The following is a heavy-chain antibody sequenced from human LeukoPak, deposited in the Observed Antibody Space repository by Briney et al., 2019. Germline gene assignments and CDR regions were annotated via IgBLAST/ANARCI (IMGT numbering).Heavy chain of an antibody. CDR3: ARGGYSTPY. Sequence: GGSLRLSCAASGFTFSSYAMSWVRQAPGKGLEWVSAISGSGGSTYYADSVKDRFTISRDNAKNSLYLQMNSLRAEDTAVYYCARGGYSTPYWGQGTLVTVSS. CDR2: ISGSGGST. J-gene: IGHJ4*02. D-gene: IGHD6-13*01. V-gene: IGHV3-23*01. CDR1: GFTFSSYA.